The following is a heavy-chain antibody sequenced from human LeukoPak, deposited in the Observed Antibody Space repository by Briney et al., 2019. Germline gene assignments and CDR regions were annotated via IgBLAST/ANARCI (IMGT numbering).Heavy chain of an antibody. CDR1: GYIFSNFFSGYG. CDR2: ISPYNGKT. CDR3: ASDGPPYYYGDYGSYYYYYGMDV. Sequence: GASVKVSCKASGYIFSNFFSGYGITWVRQAPGQGLEWMGWISPYNGKTKFAQKFQGIVTMTTETSTSTAYMELSSLRSEDTAVYYCASDGPPYYYGDYGSYYYYYGMDVWGQGTTVTVSS. D-gene: IGHD4-17*01. V-gene: IGHV1-18*01. J-gene: IGHJ6*02.